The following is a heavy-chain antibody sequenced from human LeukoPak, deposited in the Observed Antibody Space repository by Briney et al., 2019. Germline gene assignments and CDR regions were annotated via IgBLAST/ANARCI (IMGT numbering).Heavy chain of an antibody. Sequence: SQTLSLTCTVSGASISSGSYYWSWIRQPAGKGLEWIGRIYTSGSTNYNPSLKSRVTISVDTSKNQFSLKLSSVTAADTAVYYCARDSYYYDSSGSYFDYWGQGTLVTVSS. CDR3: ARDSYYYDSSGSYFDY. CDR1: GASISSGSYY. J-gene: IGHJ4*02. CDR2: IYTSGST. D-gene: IGHD3-22*01. V-gene: IGHV4-61*02.